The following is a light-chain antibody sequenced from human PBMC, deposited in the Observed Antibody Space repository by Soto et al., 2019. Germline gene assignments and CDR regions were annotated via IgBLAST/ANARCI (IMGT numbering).Light chain of an antibody. V-gene: IGLV2-14*01. CDR2: EVS. CDR1: SNGIGGYNY. Sequence: QSALTQPASVSGSPGQSITISCTGTSNGIGGYNYVSWYQQHPGEAPKLIIYEVSNRPSGVSNRFSGSKSDNTASLTITGLQAEDEASYYCSSYTITHIPVIFGGGTQLTVL. J-gene: IGLJ2*01. CDR3: SSYTITHIPVI.